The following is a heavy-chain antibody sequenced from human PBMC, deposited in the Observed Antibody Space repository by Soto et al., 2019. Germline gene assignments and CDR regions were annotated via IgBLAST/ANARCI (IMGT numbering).Heavy chain of an antibody. CDR3: SRAGILTTPYYFDY. V-gene: IGHV3-72*01. D-gene: IGHD2-21*01. J-gene: IGHJ4*01. CDR1: GFTFSDHY. CDR2: IRNKANSYTT. Sequence: EVQLVESGGGLVQPGRSLRLSCAALGFTFSDHYMDWVRQAPGKGLEWVGRIRNKANSYTTEYAASVKGRFTISRDDSKNLLFLQMFSLKTEDTAVYYCSRAGILTTPYYFDYWGQGTLLTVSS.